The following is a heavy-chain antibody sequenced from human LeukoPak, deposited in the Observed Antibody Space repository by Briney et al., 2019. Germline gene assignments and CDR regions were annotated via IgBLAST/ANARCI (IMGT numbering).Heavy chain of an antibody. CDR3: ARESTYYDIMDYMDV. V-gene: IGHV6-1*01. CDR2: TYYRSKWYN. Sequence: SQTLSLTCAISGDSVSSNSAAWNWIRQSPSRGLEWLGRTYYRSKWYNDYAVSVKSRITINPDTSKNQFSLKLSSVTAADTAVYYCARESTYYDIMDYMDVWGKGTTVTVSS. D-gene: IGHD3-9*01. J-gene: IGHJ6*03. CDR1: GDSVSSNSAA.